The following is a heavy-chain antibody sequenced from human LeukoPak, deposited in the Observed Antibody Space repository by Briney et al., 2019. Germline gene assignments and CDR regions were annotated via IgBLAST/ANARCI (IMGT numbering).Heavy chain of an antibody. J-gene: IGHJ4*02. CDR3: ASAIVGATPGTDFDY. Sequence: PSETLSLTCTVSGGSISSYYWSWIRQPAGKGLEWIGRIYTSGSTNYNPSLKSRVTMSVDTSKNQFSLKLSSVTAADTAVYYCASAIVGATPGTDFDYWGQGTLVTVSS. CDR1: GGSISSYY. D-gene: IGHD1-26*01. V-gene: IGHV4-4*07. CDR2: IYTSGST.